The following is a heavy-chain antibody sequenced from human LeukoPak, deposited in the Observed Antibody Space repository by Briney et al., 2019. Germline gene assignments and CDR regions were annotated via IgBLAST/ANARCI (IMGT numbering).Heavy chain of an antibody. D-gene: IGHD2-15*01. Sequence: GGSLRLSCAASGFTLSSYRMNWVRQVPGKGLEWVSSISSSSSYIYYADSVRGRFTISRDNAKNSLYLQMNSLRAEDTAVYSCARGADGVSSNSRGWFDPWGQGTLVTVSS. CDR2: ISSSSSYI. CDR3: ARGADGVSSNSRGWFDP. V-gene: IGHV3-21*01. J-gene: IGHJ5*02. CDR1: GFTLSSYR.